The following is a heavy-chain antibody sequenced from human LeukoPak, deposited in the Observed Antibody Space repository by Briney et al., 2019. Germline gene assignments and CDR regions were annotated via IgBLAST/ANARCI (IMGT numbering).Heavy chain of an antibody. CDR1: GGSFSSGGYS. D-gene: IGHD3-10*01. CDR3: AREKWFGESHFDY. Sequence: SETLSLTCTVSGGSFSSGGYSWSWIRQPPGKGLEWIGYIYHSGSTYYNPSLKSRVTISVDRSKNQFSLKLSSVTAADTAVYYCAREKWFGESHFDYWGQGTLVTVSS. CDR2: IYHSGST. V-gene: IGHV4-30-2*01. J-gene: IGHJ4*02.